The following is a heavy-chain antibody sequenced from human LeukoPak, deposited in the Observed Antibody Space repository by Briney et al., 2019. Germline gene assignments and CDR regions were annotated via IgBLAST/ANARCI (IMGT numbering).Heavy chain of an antibody. Sequence: GGSLRLSCTASGFTFGDYAMSWVRQAPGKGLEWVSAISGSGGSTYYADSVKGRFTISRDNSKNTLYLQMNSLRAEDTAVYYCASRPIGGKNTYDYWGQGTLVTVSS. V-gene: IGHV3-23*01. CDR3: ASRPIGGKNTYDY. CDR2: ISGSGGST. D-gene: IGHD2-15*01. CDR1: GFTFGDYA. J-gene: IGHJ4*02.